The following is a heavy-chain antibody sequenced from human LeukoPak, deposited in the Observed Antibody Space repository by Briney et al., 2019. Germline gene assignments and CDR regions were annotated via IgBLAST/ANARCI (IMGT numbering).Heavy chain of an antibody. Sequence: SETLSLTCTVSGGSISSGDYYWSWIRQPPGKGLEWIGEINHGGGTRYNPSLKSRATISVDTSKKQFSLKLSSVTAADTAVYYCAREAPPLFLEPGGWFDPWGQGTLVTVSS. CDR3: AREAPPLFLEPGGWFDP. J-gene: IGHJ5*02. CDR1: GGSISSGDYY. V-gene: IGHV4-39*07. D-gene: IGHD3-3*01. CDR2: INHGGGT.